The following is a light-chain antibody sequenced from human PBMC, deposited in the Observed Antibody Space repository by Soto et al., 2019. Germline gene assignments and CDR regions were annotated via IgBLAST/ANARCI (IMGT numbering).Light chain of an antibody. CDR2: EVS. V-gene: IGLV2-14*01. Sequence: QSALTQPASVSGSPGQSITISCTGTSSDVGGYNYVSWYQQHPGKAPKLMIYEVSNRPSGLYNLFSGSKSGNTASLTISGRQDEDDAVHYCCSYTSSSTRVFGGGTKPTVL. CDR1: SSDVGGYNY. CDR3: CSYTSSSTRV. J-gene: IGLJ3*02.